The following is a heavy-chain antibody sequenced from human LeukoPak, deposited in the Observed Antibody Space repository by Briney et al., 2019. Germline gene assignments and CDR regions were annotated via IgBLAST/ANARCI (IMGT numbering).Heavy chain of an antibody. J-gene: IGHJ4*02. Sequence: PGGSLRLSCAASGFTFSSYAMSWVRQAPGKGLEWVSAISGSGGSTYYADSVKGRLTISRDNSKNTLYLQMNSLRAEDTAVYYCAKGPYYHLPPTITNFDYWGQGTLVTVSS. D-gene: IGHD3-10*01. CDR3: AKGPYYHLPPTITNFDY. CDR1: GFTFSSYA. CDR2: ISGSGGST. V-gene: IGHV3-23*01.